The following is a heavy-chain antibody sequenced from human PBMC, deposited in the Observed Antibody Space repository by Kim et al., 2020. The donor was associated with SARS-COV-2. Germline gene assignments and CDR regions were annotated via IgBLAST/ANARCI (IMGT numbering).Heavy chain of an antibody. J-gene: IGHJ4*02. D-gene: IGHD5-18*01. Sequence: GRFTISRDNSKNTLYLQMNSLRAEDTAVYYCARSSRRGAVRGYSYGYFDYWGQGTLVTVSS. CDR3: ARSSRRGAVRGYSYGYFDY. V-gene: IGHV3-30*01.